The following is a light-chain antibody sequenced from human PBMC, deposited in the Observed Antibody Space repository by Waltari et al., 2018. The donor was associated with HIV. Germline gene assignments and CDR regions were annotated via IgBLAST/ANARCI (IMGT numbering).Light chain of an antibody. CDR2: EVS. CDR3: CSYAGSSTFVV. J-gene: IGLJ2*01. Sequence: QSALTQPASVSGSPGQSITISCTGTSSDVGSYNLVSWYQQHQGKAPKLMIYEVSKRPSGVSNLFSGSKSGNTASLTISGLQAEDEADYYCCSYAGSSTFVVFGGGTKLTVL. CDR1: SSDVGSYNL. V-gene: IGLV2-23*02.